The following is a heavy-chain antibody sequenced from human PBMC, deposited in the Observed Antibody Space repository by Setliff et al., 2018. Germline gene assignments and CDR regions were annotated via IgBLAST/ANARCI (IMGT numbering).Heavy chain of an antibody. CDR3: ARTCSGSGCYAGLES. D-gene: IGHD2-15*01. Sequence: PGGSLRLSCAASGFTLSDHYMDWFRQRPGRGLEWVAVIWDDGGNKYHADSVKGRFTIARDNSKNTLYLQMNSLRPEDTAVYYCARTCSGSGCYAGLESWGQGTPVTVSS. CDR1: GFTLSDHY. J-gene: IGHJ4*02. CDR2: IWDDGGNK. V-gene: IGHV3-33*08.